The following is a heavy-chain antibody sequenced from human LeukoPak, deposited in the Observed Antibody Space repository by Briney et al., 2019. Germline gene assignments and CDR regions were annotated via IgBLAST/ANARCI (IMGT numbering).Heavy chain of an antibody. CDR1: GFTFSSDA. CDR3: ARDYDFWSGYPYFDY. J-gene: IGHJ4*02. Sequence: GRSLRLSCAASGFTFSSDAMHWVRQAPGKGLEWVAVISYDGSNKYYADSVKGRFTISRDNSKNTLYLQMNSLRAEDTAVYYCARDYDFWSGYPYFDYWGQGTLVTVSS. D-gene: IGHD3-3*01. V-gene: IGHV3-30-3*01. CDR2: ISYDGSNK.